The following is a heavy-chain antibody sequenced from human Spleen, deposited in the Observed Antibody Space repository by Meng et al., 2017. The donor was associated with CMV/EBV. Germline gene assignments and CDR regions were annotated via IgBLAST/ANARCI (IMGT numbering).Heavy chain of an antibody. V-gene: IGHV3-74*01. CDR1: GFIFSSYW. D-gene: IGHD1-26*01. CDR3: ARDVVGATG. CDR2: INGDGTST. J-gene: IGHJ4*02. Sequence: GESLKISCAASGFIFSSYWMHRVRQAPGKGLVWVSRINGDGTSTSYADSVKGRFTISRDNAENTLYLQMNSVRAEDTALYYCARDVVGATGWGQGTLVTVSS.